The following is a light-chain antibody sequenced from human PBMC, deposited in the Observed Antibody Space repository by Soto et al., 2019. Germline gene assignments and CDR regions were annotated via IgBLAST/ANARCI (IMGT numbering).Light chain of an antibody. CDR3: YSYRSGSAHV. CDR2: EVT. Sequence: QSALTQPASVSGSPGQSITISCTGTSSDVGGYNRVSWYQQHPDKAPKLIIYEVTNRPSGISSRFSGSKSGDTASLTISGLQAEDEADYYCYSYRSGSAHVFGTGTKVTV. J-gene: IGLJ1*01. CDR1: SSDVGGYNR. V-gene: IGLV2-14*01.